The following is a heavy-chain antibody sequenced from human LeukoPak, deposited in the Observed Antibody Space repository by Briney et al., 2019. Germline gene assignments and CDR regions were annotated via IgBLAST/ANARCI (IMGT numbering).Heavy chain of an antibody. J-gene: IGHJ4*02. CDR2: INPSGGST. CDR3: ARDVYYDSGGYYSLLFDY. V-gene: IGHV1-46*01. CDR1: GYTFTSYY. D-gene: IGHD3-22*01. Sequence: ASVKVSCKASGYTFTSYYMHWVRQAPGQGLEWMGIINPSGGSTSYAQKFQGRVTMTRDTSTSTVYMELSSLRSEDTAVYYCARDVYYDSGGYYSLLFDYWGQGTLVTVSS.